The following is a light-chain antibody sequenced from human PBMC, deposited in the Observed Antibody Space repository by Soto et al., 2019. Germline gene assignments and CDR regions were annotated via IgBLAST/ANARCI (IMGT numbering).Light chain of an antibody. CDR2: GAS. CDR1: QSVSRNY. J-gene: IGKJ2*01. Sequence: EIVLTQSPGTLSLSPGERATLSCRASQSVSRNYLAWYQQKPGQAPRLLIYGASNRATGIADRFSGSGSGTDFTLTISRLEPEYFAVYYCHQYDTSSFGQGTKVDIK. V-gene: IGKV3-20*01. CDR3: HQYDTSS.